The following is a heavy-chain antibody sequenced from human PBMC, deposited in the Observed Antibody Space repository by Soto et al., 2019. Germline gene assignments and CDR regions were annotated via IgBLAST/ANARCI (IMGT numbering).Heavy chain of an antibody. V-gene: IGHV4-31*03. CDR3: ARCTAFVGSYYDCSGYRSSFDI. Sequence: QVQLQESGPGLVKPSQTLSLTCTVSGGSISSGGYYWSRNRQHPGKDLEGIGYIYYSRSTYYNPGHNSRVTISVDTSKHQCSLKMSSVTAADTAVYYCARCTAFVGSYYDCSGYRSSFDIWGQGTMVTVSS. CDR1: GGSISSGGYY. J-gene: IGHJ3*02. D-gene: IGHD3-22*01. CDR2: IYYSRST.